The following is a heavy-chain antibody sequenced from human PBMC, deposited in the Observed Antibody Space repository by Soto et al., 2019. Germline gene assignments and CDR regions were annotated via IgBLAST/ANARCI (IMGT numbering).Heavy chain of an antibody. D-gene: IGHD3-22*01. CDR3: AGGITMIVVVTY. CDR2: IYYSGST. J-gene: IGHJ1*01. CDR1: GGSISSSSYY. V-gene: IGHV4-39*01. Sequence: SETLSLTCTVSGGSISSSSYYWGWIRQPPGKGLEWIGSIYYSGSTYYNPSLKSRVTISVDTSKNQFSLKLSSVTAADTAVYYCAGGITMIVVVTYWGQGTLVTVSS.